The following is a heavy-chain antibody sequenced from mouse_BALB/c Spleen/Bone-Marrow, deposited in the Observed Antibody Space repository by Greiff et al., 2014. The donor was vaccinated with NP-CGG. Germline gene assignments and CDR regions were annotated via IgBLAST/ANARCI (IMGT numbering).Heavy chain of an antibody. D-gene: IGHD1-1*01. CDR3: ARSGGSGFFYYFDY. J-gene: IGHJ2*01. V-gene: IGHV3-2*02. Sequence: EVKLMESGPGLVKPSQSLSLTCTVPGYSITNDYAWNWIRQFPGNKLEWMGYIAYGGITRYNPSLKSRISITRDTSKNQFFLQLNSVTPEDTATYYCARSGGSGFFYYFDYWGQGTTLTVPS. CDR2: IAYGGIT. CDR1: GYSITNDYA.